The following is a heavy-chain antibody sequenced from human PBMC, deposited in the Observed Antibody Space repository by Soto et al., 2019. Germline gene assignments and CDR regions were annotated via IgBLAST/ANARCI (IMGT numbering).Heavy chain of an antibody. V-gene: IGHV1-8*01. CDR3: ARGTYYYGSGSSNWFDP. D-gene: IGHD3-10*01. J-gene: IGHJ5*02. Sequence: GASVKDSCKGSGYTFSSYDINLVRQATGQGLEWMGWMNPNSGNTGYAQKFQGRVTMTRNTSISTAYMELSSLRSEDTAVYYCARGTYYYGSGSSNWFDPWGQGTLVTVSS. CDR1: GYTFSSYD. CDR2: MNPNSGNT.